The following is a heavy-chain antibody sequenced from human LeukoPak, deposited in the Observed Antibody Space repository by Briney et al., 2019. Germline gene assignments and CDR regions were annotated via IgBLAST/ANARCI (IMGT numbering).Heavy chain of an antibody. D-gene: IGHD3-10*01. CDR3: AKASGSLVSYGRYYYYGMDV. Sequence: PGGSLRLSCAASGFTFSSYAMSWVRQAPGKGLEWVSAISGSGGGTYYADSVKGRFTISRDNSKNTLYLQMNSLRAEDTAVYYCAKASGSLVSYGRYYYYGMDVWGQGTTVTVSS. V-gene: IGHV3-23*01. J-gene: IGHJ6*02. CDR1: GFTFSSYA. CDR2: ISGSGGGT.